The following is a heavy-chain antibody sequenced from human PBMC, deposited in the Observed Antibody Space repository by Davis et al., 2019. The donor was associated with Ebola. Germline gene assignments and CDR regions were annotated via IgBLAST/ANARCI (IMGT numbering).Heavy chain of an antibody. CDR3: ARESPYDILTGYYPLGV. J-gene: IGHJ4*02. D-gene: IGHD3-9*01. CDR1: GFTFDDYA. V-gene: IGHV3-33*08. CDR2: IWYDGSNK. Sequence: GGSLRLSCAASGFTFDDYAMHWVRQAPGKGLEWVAVIWYDGSNKYYADSVKGRFTISRDNSKNTLYLQMNSLRAEDTAVYYCARESPYDILTGYYPLGVWGQGTLVTVSS.